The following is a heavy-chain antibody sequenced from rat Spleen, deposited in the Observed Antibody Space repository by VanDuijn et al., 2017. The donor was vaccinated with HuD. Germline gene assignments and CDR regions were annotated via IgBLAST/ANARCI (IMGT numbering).Heavy chain of an antibody. CDR2: ISFDGSTT. V-gene: IGHV5-7*01. CDR1: GFIFSDFY. Sequence: EVQLVESDGGLVQPGRSLKLSCAVSGFIFSDFYMAWVRQTPTKGLEWVATISFDGSTTYFRDSVKGRVTIYRDNTKNTLYLQMSSLKSEDTATYYCARLGDTHYGYNPLDAWGQGASVTVSS. J-gene: IGHJ4*01. D-gene: IGHD1-9*01. CDR3: ARLGDTHYGYNPLDA.